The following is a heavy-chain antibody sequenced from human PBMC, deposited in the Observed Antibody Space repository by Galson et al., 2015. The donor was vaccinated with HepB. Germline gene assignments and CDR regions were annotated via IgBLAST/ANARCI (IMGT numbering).Heavy chain of an antibody. J-gene: IGHJ4*02. CDR1: GFTFSSYS. D-gene: IGHD3-10*01. Sequence: SLRLSCAASGFTFSSYSMNWVRQAPGKGLEWVSSISSSSSYIYYADSVKGRFTISRDNARNSLYLQMNSLRAEDTAVYYCARDYYGSGSYHNGAPDYWGQGTLVTVSS. CDR2: ISSSSSYI. V-gene: IGHV3-21*01. CDR3: ARDYYGSGSYHNGAPDY.